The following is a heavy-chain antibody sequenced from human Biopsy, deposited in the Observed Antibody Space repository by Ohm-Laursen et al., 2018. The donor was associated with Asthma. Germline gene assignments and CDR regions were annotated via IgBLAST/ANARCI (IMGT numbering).Heavy chain of an antibody. D-gene: IGHD3-3*02. J-gene: IGHJ1*01. V-gene: IGHV3-7*01. CDR1: GFTFGDYW. Sequence: SLRLSCAASGFTFGDYWMGWVRQVPGQGLEWVANIKHDGSEKNHVDSLKGRFTISRDNAKNSLYLQMNSLRAEDTAVYYCARTFHFWSPYHAEHYQLWGQGTLVTVSS. CDR3: ARTFHFWSPYHAEHYQL. CDR2: IKHDGSEK.